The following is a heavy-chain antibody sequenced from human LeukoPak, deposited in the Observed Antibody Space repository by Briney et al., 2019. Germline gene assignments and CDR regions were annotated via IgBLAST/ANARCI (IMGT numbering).Heavy chain of an antibody. Sequence: GGSLRLSCAASGFTFSSYSMNWVRQAPGKGLGWVSSISSSSSYIYYADSVKGRFTISRDNAKNSLYLQMNSLRAEDTAVYYCAKDFCSSTSCHFDSWGQGTLVTVSS. V-gene: IGHV3-21*04. CDR2: ISSSSSYI. CDR1: GFTFSSYS. CDR3: AKDFCSSTSCHFDS. D-gene: IGHD2-2*01. J-gene: IGHJ4*02.